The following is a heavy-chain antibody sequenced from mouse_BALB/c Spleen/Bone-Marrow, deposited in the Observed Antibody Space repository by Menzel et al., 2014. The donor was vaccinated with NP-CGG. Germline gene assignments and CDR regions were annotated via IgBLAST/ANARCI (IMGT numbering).Heavy chain of an antibody. CDR2: IWGGGST. CDR1: GFSLSRYS. D-gene: IGHD1-1*01. V-gene: IGHV2-6-4*01. CDR3: ARKNSSYVGAMDY. Sequence: VQLVESGPGLVAPSQSLSITCTVSGFSLSRYSIHWVRQPPGKGLEWLGMIWGGGSTDYNSALKSRLSISKDSSKSQVFLKMNSLQTDDTAMYYCARKNSSYVGAMDYWGQGTSVTVSS. J-gene: IGHJ4*01.